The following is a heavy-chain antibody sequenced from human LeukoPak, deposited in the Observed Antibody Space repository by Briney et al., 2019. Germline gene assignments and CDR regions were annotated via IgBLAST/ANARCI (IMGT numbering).Heavy chain of an antibody. CDR2: INHSGST. V-gene: IGHV4-34*01. J-gene: IGHJ4*02. CDR3: ARTVLHRGGGCYDY. CDR1: GGSFSGYY. Sequence: SETLSLTCAVYGGSFSGYYWSWIRQPPGKGLEWIGEINHSGSTNYNPSLKSRVTISVDTSKNQFSLKLSSVTAADTAVYYCARTVLHRGGGCYDYWGQGTLVTVSS. D-gene: IGHD2-15*01.